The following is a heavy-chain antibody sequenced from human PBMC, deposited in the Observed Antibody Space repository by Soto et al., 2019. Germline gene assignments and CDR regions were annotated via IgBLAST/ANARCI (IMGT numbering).Heavy chain of an antibody. CDR3: ARGYCSGGSCPNWFDP. D-gene: IGHD2-15*01. Sequence: QVQLVQSGAEVKKPGSSVKVSCKASGGTFSSYTISWVRQAPGQGLEWMGRIIPILGIANYAQKFQGRVTITADKSRSTAYMELSSLRSEDTAVYYCARGYCSGGSCPNWFDPWGQGTLVTVSS. V-gene: IGHV1-69*02. J-gene: IGHJ5*02. CDR2: IIPILGIA. CDR1: GGTFSSYT.